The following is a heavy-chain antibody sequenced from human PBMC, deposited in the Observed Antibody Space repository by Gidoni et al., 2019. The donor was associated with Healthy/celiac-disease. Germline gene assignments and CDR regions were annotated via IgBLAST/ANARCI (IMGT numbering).Heavy chain of an antibody. D-gene: IGHD1-26*01. CDR1: GFPFSSYG. CDR2: ISYDGSNK. V-gene: IGHV3-30*18. Sequence: QVQLVESGGGVVQPGRSLRLSCAASGFPFSSYGMHWVRQAPGKGLEWVAVISYDGSNKYYADAVKGRFTISRDNSKNTLYLQMNSLRAEDTAVYYCAKDPIGGSYTGDFDYWGQGTLVTVSS. J-gene: IGHJ4*02. CDR3: AKDPIGGSYTGDFDY.